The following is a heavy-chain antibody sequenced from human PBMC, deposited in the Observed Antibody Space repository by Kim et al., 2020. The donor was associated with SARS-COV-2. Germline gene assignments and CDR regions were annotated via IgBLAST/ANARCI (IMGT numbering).Heavy chain of an antibody. CDR1: GYTYTSYG. CDR3: ARDRSSGGVLNY. Sequence: ASVKVSCKASGYTYTSYGISWVRQAPGQGLEWMGWISGYNGKVNYAQKVQDRVTMTTETSTSTAYMELRSLRSDDTAVYYCARDRSSGGVLNYWGQGTLVTVSS. CDR2: ISGYNGKV. J-gene: IGHJ4*02. D-gene: IGHD6-19*01. V-gene: IGHV1-18*04.